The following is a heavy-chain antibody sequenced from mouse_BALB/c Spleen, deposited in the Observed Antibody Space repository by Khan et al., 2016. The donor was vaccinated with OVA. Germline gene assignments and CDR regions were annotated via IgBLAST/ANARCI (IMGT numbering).Heavy chain of an antibody. CDR1: GYTFTDYA. D-gene: IGHD1-3*01. V-gene: IGHV1S137*01. Sequence: QVQLQQSGAELVRPGVSVKISCKGSGYTFTDYAMHWVKQSHAKSLEWIGVISTYYGDADYNQKFKGKATMTVDKSSSTAYMELARLTSEASAIYYWARGSGNSRFAYWGQGTLVTVSA. CDR3: ARGSGNSRFAY. CDR2: ISTYYGDA. J-gene: IGHJ3*01.